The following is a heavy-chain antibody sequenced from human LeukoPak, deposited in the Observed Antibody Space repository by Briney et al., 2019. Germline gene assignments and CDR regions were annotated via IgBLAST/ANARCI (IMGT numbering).Heavy chain of an antibody. V-gene: IGHV4-38-2*02. Sequence: SETLSLTCTVSGYSISSGYYWGWIRQPPGKGLEWIGSIYHSGSTYYNPSLKSRVTISVDTSKNQFSLKLSSVTAADTAVYYCARDLISEGNWFDPWGQGTLVTVSS. CDR2: IYHSGST. CDR3: ARDLISEGNWFDP. CDR1: GYSISSGYY. D-gene: IGHD2-21*01. J-gene: IGHJ5*02.